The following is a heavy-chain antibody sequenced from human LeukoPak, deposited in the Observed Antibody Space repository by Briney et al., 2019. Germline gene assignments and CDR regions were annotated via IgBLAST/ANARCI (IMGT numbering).Heavy chain of an antibody. J-gene: IGHJ4*02. CDR2: IVVGSGNT. Sequence: GASVKVSCKASGLTFTSSAMQWVRQARGQRLEWIGWIVVGSGNTNYAQKFQERVTITRDMSTSTAYMELSSLRSEDTAVYYCAALLRNELDYWGQGTLVTVSS. CDR1: GLTFTSSA. D-gene: IGHD2-15*01. V-gene: IGHV1-58*02. CDR3: AALLRNELDY.